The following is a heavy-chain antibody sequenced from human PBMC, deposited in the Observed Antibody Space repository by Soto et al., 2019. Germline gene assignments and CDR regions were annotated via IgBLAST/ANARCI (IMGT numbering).Heavy chain of an antibody. Sequence: SETLSLTCSVSGDSIPTVDYFWAWIRQPPGQALEYIGYIYKSATTYYNPSFESRVAISLNTSKSQFSLNVTSVTAADTAVYFCARGRYCLTGRCFPNWFDSWGQGTLVTVSS. J-gene: IGHJ5*01. CDR2: IYKSATT. CDR1: GDSIPTVDYF. D-gene: IGHD2-15*01. CDR3: ARGRYCLTGRCFPNWFDS. V-gene: IGHV4-30-4*01.